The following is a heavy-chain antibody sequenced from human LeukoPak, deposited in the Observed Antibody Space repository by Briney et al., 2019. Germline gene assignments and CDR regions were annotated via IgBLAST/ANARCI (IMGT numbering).Heavy chain of an antibody. CDR1: GYTFTSYY. D-gene: IGHD6-13*01. V-gene: IGHV1-46*01. Sequence: ASVKVSCKASGYTFTSYYIHWVRQAPGQGLEWMGIINPSGGSTSYAQKFQGRVTMTRDKSTSTVYMQLSSLRSEDTAVYYCAREDSSSEDYYYYGIDVWGQGTTVTVSS. CDR2: INPSGGST. J-gene: IGHJ6*02. CDR3: AREDSSSEDYYYYGIDV.